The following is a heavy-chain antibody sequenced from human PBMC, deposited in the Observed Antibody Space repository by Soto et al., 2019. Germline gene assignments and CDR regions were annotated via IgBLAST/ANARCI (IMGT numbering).Heavy chain of an antibody. J-gene: IGHJ4*02. CDR2: ISTTSSSI. Sequence: PGGSLRLSCAASGSTFSSYSMNWVRQAPGKGLEWISYISTTSSSIYYADSVKGRFTISRDNAKNSLFLQTNSLRDEDTAVYYCARKGVAFDYWGQGALVTVSS. D-gene: IGHD3-3*01. V-gene: IGHV3-48*02. CDR1: GSTFSSYS. CDR3: ARKGVAFDY.